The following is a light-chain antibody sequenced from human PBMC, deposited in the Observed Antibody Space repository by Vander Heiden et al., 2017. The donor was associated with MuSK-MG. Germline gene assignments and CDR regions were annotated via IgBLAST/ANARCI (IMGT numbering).Light chain of an antibody. CDR2: QNN. CDR1: KLGDKY. Sequence: SYELTQPPSVSVSPGQTATITCSGHKLGDKYASWFQQKAGQSPILLLFQNNKGPPGIPGRFSGSNSGNSATLTISGTQASDEAVYYCQAWDDSHVVFGGGTKLTVL. CDR3: QAWDDSHVV. V-gene: IGLV3-1*01. J-gene: IGLJ2*01.